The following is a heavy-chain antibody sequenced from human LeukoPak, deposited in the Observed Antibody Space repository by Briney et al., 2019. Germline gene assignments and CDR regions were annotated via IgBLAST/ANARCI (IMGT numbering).Heavy chain of an antibody. J-gene: IGHJ4*02. D-gene: IGHD4-17*01. Sequence: SETLSLTCTVSGGSISSYYWSWIRQPAGKGLEWIGRIYTSGSTNYNPSLKSRVTMSVDTSKNQFSLKLSSVTAADTAVYCCARDGEWYGDYCFDYWGQGTLVTVSS. CDR1: GGSISSYY. CDR3: ARDGEWYGDYCFDY. CDR2: IYTSGST. V-gene: IGHV4-4*07.